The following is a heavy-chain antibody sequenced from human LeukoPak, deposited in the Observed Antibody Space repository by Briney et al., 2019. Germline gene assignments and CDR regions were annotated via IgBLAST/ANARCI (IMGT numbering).Heavy chain of an antibody. V-gene: IGHV4-39*07. D-gene: IGHD3-22*01. J-gene: IGHJ3*02. CDR2: INHSGST. CDR1: GGSISSGGYY. CDR3: ARPNYDSSGYYRLDAFDI. Sequence: PSETLSLTCTVSGGSISSGGYYWSWIRQPPGKGLEWIGEINHSGSTNYNPSLKSRVTISVDTSKNQFSLKLSSVTAADTAVYYCARPNYDSSGYYRLDAFDIWGQGTMVTVSS.